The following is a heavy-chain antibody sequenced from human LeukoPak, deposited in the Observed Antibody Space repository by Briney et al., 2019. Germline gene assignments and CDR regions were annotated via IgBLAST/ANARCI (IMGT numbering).Heavy chain of an antibody. CDR1: GGSISSSSYY. Sequence: PSETLSLTCTVSGGSISSSSYYWGWIRQPPGKGLEWIGSIYYSGSTYYNPSLKSRVTISVDTPKNQFSLKLSSVTAADTAVYYCARLYGDYVGPYYYYYMDVWGKGTTVTISS. D-gene: IGHD4-17*01. J-gene: IGHJ6*03. V-gene: IGHV4-39*01. CDR2: IYYSGST. CDR3: ARLYGDYVGPYYYYYMDV.